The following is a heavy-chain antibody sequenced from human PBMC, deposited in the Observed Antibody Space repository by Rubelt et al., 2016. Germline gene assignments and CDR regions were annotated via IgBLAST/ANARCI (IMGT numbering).Heavy chain of an antibody. V-gene: IGHV1-18*01. CDR3: ARDPYSAYPIEDY. J-gene: IGHJ4*02. CDR2: ISPYNGDT. CDR1: GYTFTSYG. D-gene: IGHD5-12*01. Sequence: QVQLVQSGAEVKKPGASVKVSCKASGYTFTSYGISWVRQAPGQGLERMGWISPYNGDTNVAQKFQGIGTMTADTSTSTAYMELRNLKSDDTAVYYCARDPYSAYPIEDYWGQGNLGTVSS.